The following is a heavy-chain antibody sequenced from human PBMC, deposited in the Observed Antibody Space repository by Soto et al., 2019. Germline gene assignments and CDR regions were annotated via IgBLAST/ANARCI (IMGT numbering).Heavy chain of an antibody. CDR2: ISGSGGNT. J-gene: IGHJ4*02. CDR3: ARNINSGSYYYLDY. V-gene: IGHV3-23*01. CDR1: GFTFSSYA. Sequence: GGSLRLSCAASGFTFSSYAMIWVRQAPGKGLEWVSAISGSGGNTYYADSVKGRFTISRDNSKNTLYLQMNSLRAEGTAVYYCARNINSGSYYYLDYWGQGTLVTISS. D-gene: IGHD3-10*01.